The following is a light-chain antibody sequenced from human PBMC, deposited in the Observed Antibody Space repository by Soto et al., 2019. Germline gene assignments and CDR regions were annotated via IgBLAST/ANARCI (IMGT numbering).Light chain of an antibody. J-gene: IGLJ2*01. Sequence: QSVLTQPPSVSAAPGQKVTISCSGSSSNIGNNFVSWYQQLPGTAPKLLIYDNNKRPSGIPDRFSGSKSKSGTSATLGITGLQTGDEADYYCATWDSLLNGGRVFGGGTKLTVL. CDR3: ATWDSLLNGGRV. V-gene: IGLV1-51*01. CDR1: SSNIGNNF. CDR2: DNN.